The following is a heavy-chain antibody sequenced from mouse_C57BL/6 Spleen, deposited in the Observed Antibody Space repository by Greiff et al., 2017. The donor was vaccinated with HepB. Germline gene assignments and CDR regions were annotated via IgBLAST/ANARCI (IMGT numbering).Heavy chain of an antibody. V-gene: IGHV1-52*01. CDR3: ARPYSKGWYFDV. J-gene: IGHJ1*03. D-gene: IGHD2-5*01. CDR2: IDPSDSET. Sequence: QVQLQQPGAELVRPGSSVKLSCKASGYTFTSYWMHWVKQRPIQGLEWIGNIDPSDSETHYNQKFKDKSTLTVDKSSSTAYMQLSSLTSEDSAVYYCARPYSKGWYFDVWGTGTTVTVSS. CDR1: GYTFTSYW.